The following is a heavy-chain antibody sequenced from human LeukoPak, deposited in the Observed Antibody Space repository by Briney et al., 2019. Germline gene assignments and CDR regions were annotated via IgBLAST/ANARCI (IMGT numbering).Heavy chain of an antibody. V-gene: IGHV4-61*02. CDR1: GGSISSGSYY. Sequence: SETLSLTCTVSGGSISSGSYYWSWIRQPAGKGLEWIGRIYTSGSTNYNPSLKSRVTISVDTSKNQFSLKLSSVTAAGTAVYYCARTGGGKYYDFWSGYGYYFDYWGQGTLVTVSS. CDR3: ARTGGGKYYDFWSGYGYYFDY. J-gene: IGHJ4*02. D-gene: IGHD3-3*01. CDR2: IYTSGST.